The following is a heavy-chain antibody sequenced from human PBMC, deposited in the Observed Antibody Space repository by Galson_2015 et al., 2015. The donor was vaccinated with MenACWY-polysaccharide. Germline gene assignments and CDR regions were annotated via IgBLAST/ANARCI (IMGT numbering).Heavy chain of an antibody. CDR3: ARVFLSQSYPFDY. CDR1: GGSISNRNW. V-gene: IGHV4-4*02. Sequence: ETLSLTCAVSGGSISNRNWWSWVRQPPGKGLEWIGEIFHSGSTNYNPSLKRRVTISVDKSKNQFLLKLSSVTAADAAVYYGARVFLSQSYPFDYWGQGTLVTVSS. D-gene: IGHD1-26*01. CDR2: IFHSGST. J-gene: IGHJ4*02.